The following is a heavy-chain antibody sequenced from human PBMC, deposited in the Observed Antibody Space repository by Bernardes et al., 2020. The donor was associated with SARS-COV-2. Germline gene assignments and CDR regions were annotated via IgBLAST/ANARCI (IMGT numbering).Heavy chain of an antibody. Sequence: GGSLRLSCAASGFTFSNYAMSWVRQAPGKGLEWVSAISGSATITKYADSVKGRFTISRDNSKNTLYLQMNSLRAEDTAVYFCAKDIAVAGSSHRTFDYWGQGTLVTVSS. CDR1: GFTFSNYA. V-gene: IGHV3-23*01. D-gene: IGHD6-19*01. CDR3: AKDIAVAGSSHRTFDY. J-gene: IGHJ4*02. CDR2: ISGSATIT.